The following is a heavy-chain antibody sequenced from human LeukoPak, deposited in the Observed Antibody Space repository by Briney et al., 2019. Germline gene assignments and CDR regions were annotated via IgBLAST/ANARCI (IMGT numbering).Heavy chain of an antibody. CDR1: GFTFSSYS. CDR2: ISSSSSYI. J-gene: IGHJ4*02. Sequence: GGSLRLSCAASGFTFSSYSMNWVRQAPGKGLEWVSSISSSSSYIYYANSVKGRFTISRDNAKNSLYLQMNSLRAEDTAVYYCARDNDLLRYFDWPLAYWGQGTPVTVSS. D-gene: IGHD3-9*01. V-gene: IGHV3-21*01. CDR3: ARDNDLLRYFDWPLAY.